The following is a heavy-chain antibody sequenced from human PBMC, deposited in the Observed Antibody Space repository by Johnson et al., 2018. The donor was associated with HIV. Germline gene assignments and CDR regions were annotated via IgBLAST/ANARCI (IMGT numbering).Heavy chain of an antibody. V-gene: IGHV3-74*02. CDR2: IYNDGSRT. J-gene: IGHJ3*01. D-gene: IGHD2-21*01. CDR1: GFAFRTHW. Sequence: MLLVESGGGLVQPGGSLRLSCAASGFAFRTHWMVWVRQVPGKGPVWVARIYNDGSRTSYADSVKGRFTISRDNAKNTVDLQMNSLRVEDTAVYYCAKVDCGGDTCAGVDPFNLWGQGTLVTVSS. CDR3: AKVDCGGDTCAGVDPFNL.